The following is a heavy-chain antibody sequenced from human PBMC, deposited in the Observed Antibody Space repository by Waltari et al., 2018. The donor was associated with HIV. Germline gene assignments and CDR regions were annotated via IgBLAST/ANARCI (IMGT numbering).Heavy chain of an antibody. CDR2: IYTSGST. V-gene: IGHV4-4*07. J-gene: IGHJ4*02. D-gene: IGHD3-22*01. Sequence: QVQLQESGPGLVKPSETPSLTCTVSGASISSYSWRWIRQPPGTGLEWIGRIYTSGSTNYNPSLKSRGTMSVDTSKNQFSLKLSSVTAADTAVYYCARGEYYYDSSGFRAYFDYWGQGTLVTVSS. CDR3: ARGEYYYDSSGFRAYFDY. CDR1: GASISSYS.